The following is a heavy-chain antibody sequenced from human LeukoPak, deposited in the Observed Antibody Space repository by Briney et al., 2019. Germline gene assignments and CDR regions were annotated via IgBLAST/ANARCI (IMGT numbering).Heavy chain of an antibody. J-gene: IGHJ4*02. V-gene: IGHV3-33*06. D-gene: IGHD2-2*01. CDR2: IWYDGSNK. CDR1: EFTFSSYG. Sequence: PGGSLRLSCAASEFTFSSYGMHWVRQAPGKGLEWVAVIWYDGSNKYYADSVKGRFTISRDNSKNTLYMQMNSLRAEDTAVYYCAKSGQLLLEIDYWGQGTLVTASS. CDR3: AKSGQLLLEIDY.